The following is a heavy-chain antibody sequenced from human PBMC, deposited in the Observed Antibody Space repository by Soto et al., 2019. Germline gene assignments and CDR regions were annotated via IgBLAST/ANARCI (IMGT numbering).Heavy chain of an antibody. Sequence: ASETLSLTCTVSGGSVSSGSYYWSWIRQPPGKGLEWIGYIYYSGSTNYNPSLKSRVTISVDTSKNQFSLKLSSVTAADTAVYYCARDFIHQPRRGGPFDPWGLGTLVTVSS. CDR2: IYYSGST. CDR1: GGSVSSGSYY. V-gene: IGHV4-61*01. J-gene: IGHJ5*02. D-gene: IGHD2-2*01. CDR3: ARDFIHQPRRGGPFDP.